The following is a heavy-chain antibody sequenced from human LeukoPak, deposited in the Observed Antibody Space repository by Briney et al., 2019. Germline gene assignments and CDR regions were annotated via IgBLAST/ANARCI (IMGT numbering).Heavy chain of an antibody. CDR1: GFTFSSYA. CDR3: ARAGFDYGDPFDY. J-gene: IGHJ4*02. D-gene: IGHD4-17*01. Sequence: QPGRSLRLSCAASGFTFSSYAMHWVRQAPGKGLEWVAVISYDGSNKYYADSVKGRFTISRDNSKNTLYPQMNSLRAEDTAVYYCARAGFDYGDPFDYWGQGTLVTVSS. V-gene: IGHV3-30-3*01. CDR2: ISYDGSNK.